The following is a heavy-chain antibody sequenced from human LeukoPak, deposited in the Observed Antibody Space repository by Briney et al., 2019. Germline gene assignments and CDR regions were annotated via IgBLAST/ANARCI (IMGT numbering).Heavy chain of an antibody. CDR1: RGTFINYA. CDR3: ARDRLVAGTYYYYGMDV. V-gene: IGHV1-69*10. Sequence: SVTVSFMASRGTFINYAISWVRQAPGKGVEWMGLLIPIFGIAHYTQKLQGRDTTTADKSTSTAYMELSSLRSEYTAVYYCARDRLVAGTYYYYGMDVWGQGTTVTVSS. D-gene: IGHD6-19*01. CDR2: LIPIFGIA. J-gene: IGHJ6*02.